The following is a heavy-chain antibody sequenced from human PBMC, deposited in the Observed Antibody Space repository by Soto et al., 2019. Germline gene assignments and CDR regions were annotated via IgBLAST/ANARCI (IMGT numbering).Heavy chain of an antibody. CDR3: ARVSHDILTGFAAYYFDY. J-gene: IGHJ4*02. Sequence: SETLSLTCTVSGGSITSSSCYWGWIRQPPGKGLEWIGSIYYSVTTYYNPSLKSRLTISVDTSKTQFSLKLSSVRSEDTAVYYCARVSHDILTGFAAYYFDYWGQGTLVTVSS. CDR2: IYYSVTT. V-gene: IGHV4-39*01. D-gene: IGHD3-9*01. CDR1: GGSITSSSCY.